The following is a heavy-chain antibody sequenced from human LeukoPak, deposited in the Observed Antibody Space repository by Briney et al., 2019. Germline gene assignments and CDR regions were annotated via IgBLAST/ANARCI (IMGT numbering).Heavy chain of an antibody. CDR2: IYYSGST. V-gene: IGHV4-59*08. J-gene: IGHJ3*02. D-gene: IGHD3-16*01. CDR1: GGSISSYY. Sequence: SETLSLTCTVSGGSISSYYWSWIRQPPGKGLEWIGYIYYSGSTNYNPSLKSRVTISVDTSKNQFSLKLSSVTAADTAVYYCARSGGLDAFDIWGQGTMVTVSS. CDR3: ARSGGLDAFDI.